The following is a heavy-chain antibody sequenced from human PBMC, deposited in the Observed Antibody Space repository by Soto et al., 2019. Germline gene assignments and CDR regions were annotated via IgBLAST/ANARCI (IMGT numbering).Heavy chain of an antibody. J-gene: IGHJ4*02. CDR1: GYTFTSCA. CDR2: INAGNGNT. Sequence: ASVKVSCKASGYTFTSCAMHWVRQAPGQRLEWMGWINAGNGNTKYSQKFQGRVTITRDTSASTAYMELSSLRSEDTAVYYCARPGGAGGKRGPYFDYWGQGTLVTVSS. CDR3: ARPGGAGGKRGPYFDY. V-gene: IGHV1-3*01. D-gene: IGHD1-26*01.